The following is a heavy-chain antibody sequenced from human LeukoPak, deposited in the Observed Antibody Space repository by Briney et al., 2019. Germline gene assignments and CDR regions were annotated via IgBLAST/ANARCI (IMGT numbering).Heavy chain of an antibody. D-gene: IGHD3-10*01. CDR1: GFTFSAYW. V-gene: IGHV3-7*01. CDR3: ARAGSHWHYVY. CDR2: IKQDGTDK. Sequence: GGSLRLSCAGSGFTFSAYWMSWVRQAPGKGLDWVANIKQDGTDKYYVDSVKGRFTISRDNAKNSLSLQMNSLRVEDTAVYFCARAGSHWHYVYWGQGTVVTVSS. J-gene: IGHJ4*02.